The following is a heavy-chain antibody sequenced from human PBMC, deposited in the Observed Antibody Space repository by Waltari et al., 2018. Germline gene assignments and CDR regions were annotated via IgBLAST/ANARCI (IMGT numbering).Heavy chain of an antibody. Sequence: EVQVLESGGGLVQPGGSLRLTGAASGFLFNNYAINWVRQAPGKGREWVSGINGYGDKTYYADSVKCRFTLSRDNSRNTLSLQMNSLRAEDTAIYYCTKAHFYDTSGYIERWGQGTLVTVSS. CDR3: TKAHFYDTSGYIER. V-gene: IGHV3-23*01. J-gene: IGHJ5*02. CDR1: GFLFNNYA. CDR2: INGYGDKT. D-gene: IGHD3-22*01.